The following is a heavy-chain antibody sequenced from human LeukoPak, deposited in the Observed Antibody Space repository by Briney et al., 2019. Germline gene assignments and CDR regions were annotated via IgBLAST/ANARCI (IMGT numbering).Heavy chain of an antibody. CDR3: AKLLYYYDSSQPY. Sequence: AGSLRLSCVASGFIFDNFAMTWVRQAPGKGLEWVSSISGSGDSTYYADSAKGRFTISRDNSKNTLYLQMNSLRDEDTAVYYCAKLLYYYDSSQPYWGQGTLVTVSS. D-gene: IGHD3-22*01. V-gene: IGHV3-23*01. CDR1: GFIFDNFA. J-gene: IGHJ4*02. CDR2: ISGSGDST.